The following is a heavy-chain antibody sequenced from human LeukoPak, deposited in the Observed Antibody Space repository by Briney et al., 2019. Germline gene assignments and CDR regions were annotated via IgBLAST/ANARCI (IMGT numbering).Heavy chain of an antibody. D-gene: IGHD1-26*01. V-gene: IGHV3-72*01. CDR2: IRNKANSYTT. CDR1: GFTFSNHY. J-gene: IGHJ4*02. CDR3: AREWDSGSYYLGYFDY. Sequence: GGSLRLSCAASGFTFSNHYMDWVRQAPGKGLEWVGRIRNKANSYTTEYAASVKGRFTISRDDSKNSLYLQMNSLKCEDTAVYYCAREWDSGSYYLGYFDYWGQGTLVTVSS.